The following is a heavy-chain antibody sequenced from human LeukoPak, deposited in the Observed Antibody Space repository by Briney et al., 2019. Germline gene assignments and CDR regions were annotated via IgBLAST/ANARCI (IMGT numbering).Heavy chain of an antibody. V-gene: IGHV3-33*01. J-gene: IGHJ4*02. Sequence: GGSLRLSCAASGFTFSNYGMHWVRQAPGKGLEWVVIIWYDGSNKYYADSVKGRFTISRDNSKNTLYVQMNSLRVEDTAVYYCARDLGGSASWIDYWGQGTLVTVSS. CDR3: ARDLGGSASWIDY. CDR2: IWYDGSNK. D-gene: IGHD2-2*01. CDR1: GFTFSNYG.